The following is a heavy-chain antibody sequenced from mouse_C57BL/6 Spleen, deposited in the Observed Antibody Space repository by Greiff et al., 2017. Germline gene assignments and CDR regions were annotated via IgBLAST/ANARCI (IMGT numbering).Heavy chain of an antibody. Sequence: VQLQQPGAELVKPGASVKLSCKASGYTFTSYWMQWVKQRPGQGLEWIGEIDPSDSYTNYNHKFKGKATLTVDTSSSTAYMQLSSLTSEDSAVYYCARRGPLLYQRGYFDYWGQGTTLTVSS. D-gene: IGHD2-1*01. CDR2: IDPSDSYT. J-gene: IGHJ2*01. CDR3: ARRGPLLYQRGYFDY. V-gene: IGHV1-50*01. CDR1: GYTFTSYW.